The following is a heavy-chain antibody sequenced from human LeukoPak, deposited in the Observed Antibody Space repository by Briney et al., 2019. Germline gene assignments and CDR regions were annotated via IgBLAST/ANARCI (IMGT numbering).Heavy chain of an antibody. CDR2: IYYSGST. D-gene: IGHD3-22*01. V-gene: IGHV4-30-4*01. CDR1: GGSIRSGDYY. Sequence: SQTLSLTCTVSGGSIRSGDYYWSWIRQPPGKGLAWIGYIYYSGSTYYSPSLKSRVTISVDTSKNQFSLKLSSVTAADTAVYYCARGDDSSGYSPFYYWGQGTLVTVSS. J-gene: IGHJ4*02. CDR3: ARGDDSSGYSPFYY.